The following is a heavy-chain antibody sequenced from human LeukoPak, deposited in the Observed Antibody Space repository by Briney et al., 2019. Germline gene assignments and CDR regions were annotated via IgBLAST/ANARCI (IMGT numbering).Heavy chain of an antibody. Sequence: GGSLRLSCAASGFTFSSYAMHWVRQAPGKGLEWVAVISYDGSNKYYADSVKGRFTISRDNSKNTLYLQMNSLRAEDTAVYYCARDMITFGGVIDLFDYWGQGTLVTVSS. V-gene: IGHV3-30-3*01. CDR3: ARDMITFGGVIDLFDY. J-gene: IGHJ4*02. CDR2: ISYDGSNK. CDR1: GFTFSSYA. D-gene: IGHD3-16*02.